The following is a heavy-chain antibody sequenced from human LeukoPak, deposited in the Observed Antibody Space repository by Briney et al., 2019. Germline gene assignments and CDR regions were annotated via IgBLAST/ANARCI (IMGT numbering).Heavy chain of an antibody. D-gene: IGHD6-6*01. V-gene: IGHV4-59*01. CDR3: ARGYSSSSYYYYYYMDV. Sequence: SETLSLTCTVSGGSISSYYWSWIRQSPGKGLEWIGYIYYSGSTNYNPSLKSRVTISVDTSKNQFSLKLSSVTAADTAVYYCARGYSSSSYYYYYYMDVWGKGTTVTVSS. CDR1: GGSISSYY. J-gene: IGHJ6*03. CDR2: IYYSGST.